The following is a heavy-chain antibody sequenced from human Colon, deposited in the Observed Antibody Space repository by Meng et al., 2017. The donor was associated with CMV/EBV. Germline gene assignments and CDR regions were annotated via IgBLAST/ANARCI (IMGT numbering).Heavy chain of an antibody. CDR2: ISYDGSNK. J-gene: IGHJ4*02. CDR1: GFTFSSYA. CDR3: AREAPGFFDY. V-gene: IGHV3-30-3*01. Sequence: GESLKISCAASGFTFSSYAMHWVRQAPGKGLEWVAVISYDGSNKYYADSVKGRFTISRDNSKNTLYLQMNSLRAEDTAVYYCAREAPGFFDYWGQGAQVTVSS.